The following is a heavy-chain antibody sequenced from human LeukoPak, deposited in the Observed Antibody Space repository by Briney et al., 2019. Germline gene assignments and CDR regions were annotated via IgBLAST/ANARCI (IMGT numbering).Heavy chain of an antibody. J-gene: IGHJ4*02. CDR1: GGSISSYY. CDR3: ARHYDIFFDY. V-gene: IGHV4-59*08. Sequence: SETLSLTCTVSGGSISSYYWSWIRQPPGKGLEWIGYIYYSGSTNYNPSLKSRVTISVDTSKNQFSLKLSSVTAADTAVYYCARHYDIFFDYWGQGTLVTVSS. D-gene: IGHD3-9*01. CDR2: IYYSGST.